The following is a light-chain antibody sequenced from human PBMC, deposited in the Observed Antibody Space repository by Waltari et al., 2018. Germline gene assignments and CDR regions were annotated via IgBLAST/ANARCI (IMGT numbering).Light chain of an antibody. Sequence: DIQMTQSPSTLSASVEDTVTITCRASHSVSSWLAWYQQRPGKAPKVLISKASSLESGVPSRFSGTGSGTEFTLTISSLQPDDVATYYCQQYNTYSPYTFGQGTKVEI. V-gene: IGKV1-5*03. J-gene: IGKJ2*01. CDR3: QQYNTYSPYT. CDR2: KAS. CDR1: HSVSSW.